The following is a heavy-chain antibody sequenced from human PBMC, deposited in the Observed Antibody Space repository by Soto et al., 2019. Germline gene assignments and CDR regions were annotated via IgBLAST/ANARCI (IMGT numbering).Heavy chain of an antibody. CDR1: GFSFSSYW. D-gene: IGHD5-12*01. CDR2: LNGDGSST. V-gene: IGHV3-74*01. Sequence: GGSLRLSCAASGFSFSSYWMHWVRQAPGKGLVWVSRLNGDGSSTGYADSVKGRFTISRDNAKNTLYLQMNSLRAEDTAVYYCARNDGYSGYEYYYGMDIWGQGATVTVSS. CDR3: ARNDGYSGYEYYYGMDI. J-gene: IGHJ6*02.